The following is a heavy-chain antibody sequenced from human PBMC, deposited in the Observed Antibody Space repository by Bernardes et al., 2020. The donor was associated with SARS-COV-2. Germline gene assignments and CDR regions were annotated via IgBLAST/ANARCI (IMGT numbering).Heavy chain of an antibody. Sequence: GGSLRLSCAASGFTFSSYAMSWVRQAPGKGLEWVSAISGSGGSTYYADSVKGRFTISRDNSKNTLYLQMNSLRAEDTAVYYCAKDLRDGYNSWYYFDYWGQGTLVTVSS. D-gene: IGHD5-12*01. CDR3: AKDLRDGYNSWYYFDY. CDR2: ISGSGGST. CDR1: GFTFSSYA. V-gene: IGHV3-23*01. J-gene: IGHJ4*02.